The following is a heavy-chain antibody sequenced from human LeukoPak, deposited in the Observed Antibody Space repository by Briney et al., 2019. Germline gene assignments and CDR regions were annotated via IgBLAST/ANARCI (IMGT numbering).Heavy chain of an antibody. CDR3: ARGWGSTSSNYFDP. Sequence: SETLSLTCTVSGGSISSGNLYWSWIRQPAGKGLEWIGRIYGSGSTNYSPSLRSRVTISIDTSKNQFSLKLNSVTAADTAVYYCARGWGSTSSNYFDPWGQGTLVTVSS. CDR2: IYGSGST. D-gene: IGHD2-2*01. J-gene: IGHJ5*01. CDR1: GGSISSGNLY. V-gene: IGHV4-61*02.